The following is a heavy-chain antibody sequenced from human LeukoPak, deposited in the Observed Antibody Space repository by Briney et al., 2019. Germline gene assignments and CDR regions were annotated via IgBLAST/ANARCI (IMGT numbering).Heavy chain of an antibody. CDR1: GFTFSSYG. J-gene: IGHJ5*02. D-gene: IGHD5-24*01. CDR2: ISYDGSNK. Sequence: GRSLRLSCAASGFTFSSYGMHWVRQAPGKGLEWVAVISYDGSNKYYADSVKGRFPISRDNSKNTLYLQMNSLRAEDTAVYYCARAPRADDNWFDPWGQGTLVTVSS. V-gene: IGHV3-30*03. CDR3: ARAPRADDNWFDP.